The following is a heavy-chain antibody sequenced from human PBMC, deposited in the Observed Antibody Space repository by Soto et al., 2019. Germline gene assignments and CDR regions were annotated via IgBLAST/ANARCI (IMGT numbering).Heavy chain of an antibody. J-gene: IGHJ4*02. CDR1: GYTFTSYY. Sequence: ASVKVSCKASGYTFTSYYMHWVRQAPGQGLEWMGIINPSGGSTSYAQKFQGRVTMTRDTSTSTVYMELSGLRSEDTAVYYCARDRRDSYDSDYFDYWGQGTLVTVSS. CDR2: INPSGGST. V-gene: IGHV1-46*03. D-gene: IGHD5-12*01. CDR3: ARDRRDSYDSDYFDY.